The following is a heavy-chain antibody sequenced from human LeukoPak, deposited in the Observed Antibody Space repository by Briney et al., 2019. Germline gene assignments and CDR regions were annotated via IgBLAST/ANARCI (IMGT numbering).Heavy chain of an antibody. CDR3: ARSFIAVADFFDY. J-gene: IGHJ4*02. CDR2: IWYDGSNK. CDR1: GFTFSSYG. V-gene: IGHV3-33*01. Sequence: GGSLRLSCAASGFTFSSYGMHWVRQAPGKGLEWVAVIWYDGSNKYYADSVKGRFTISRDNSKNTLYLQMNSLRAEDTAVYYCARSFIAVADFFDYWGQGTLVTVSS. D-gene: IGHD6-19*01.